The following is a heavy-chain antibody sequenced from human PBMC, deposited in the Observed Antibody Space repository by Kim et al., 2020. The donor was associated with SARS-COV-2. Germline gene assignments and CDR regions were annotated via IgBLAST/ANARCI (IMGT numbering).Heavy chain of an antibody. CDR3: ARDTPDSSSSGYFQH. Sequence: SVKVSCKASGGTFSSYAISWVRQAPGQGLEWMGGIIPIFGTANYAQKFQGRVTITADESTSTAYMELSSLRSEDTAVYYCARDTPDSSSSGYFQHWGQGTLVTVSS. CDR1: GGTFSSYA. J-gene: IGHJ1*01. V-gene: IGHV1-69*13. CDR2: IIPIFGTA. D-gene: IGHD6-6*01.